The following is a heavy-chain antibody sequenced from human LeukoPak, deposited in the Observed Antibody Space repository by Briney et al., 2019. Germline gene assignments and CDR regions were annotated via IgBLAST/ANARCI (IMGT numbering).Heavy chain of an antibody. Sequence: GSSVKVSCKASGGTFSSYAIGWVRQAPGQGLEWMGRIIPIFGIANYAQKFQGRVTITADKSTSTAYMELSSLRSEDTAVYYCARRVVSSGYSSAEYFQHWGQGTLVTVSS. CDR2: IIPIFGIA. CDR3: ARRVVSSGYSSAEYFQH. V-gene: IGHV1-69*04. D-gene: IGHD3-22*01. J-gene: IGHJ1*01. CDR1: GGTFSSYA.